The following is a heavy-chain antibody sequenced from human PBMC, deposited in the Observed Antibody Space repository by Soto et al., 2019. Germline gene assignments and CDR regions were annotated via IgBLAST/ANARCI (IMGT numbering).Heavy chain of an antibody. CDR2: IYYSGNT. V-gene: IGHV4-39*01. J-gene: IGHJ4*02. CDR1: GGSISSSSYY. D-gene: IGHD3-10*01. Sequence: SETLSLTCTVSGGSISSSSYYWGWIRQPPGKGLEWIGSIYYSGNTYYNPSLKSRVTISVDTAKNQFSLKLSSVTAADTAVYYCARQYYFGSGSYYNRLFAFWAQGTLVPVSS. CDR3: ARQYYFGSGSYYNRLFAF.